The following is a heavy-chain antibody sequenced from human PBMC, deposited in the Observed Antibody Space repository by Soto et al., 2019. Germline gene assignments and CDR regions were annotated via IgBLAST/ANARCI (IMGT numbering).Heavy chain of an antibody. D-gene: IGHD6-13*01. CDR2: ISGSGGST. CDR1: EFPFGSNA. V-gene: IGHV3-23*01. J-gene: IGHJ4*02. Sequence: PGGSLKLSGAASEFPFGSNAMNWVRQAPGKGLEWVSAISGSGGSTYYADSVKGRFTISRDNSKNTLYLQMNSLRAEDTAVYYCAKGVAAAVGPFDYWGQGTLVTVSS. CDR3: AKGVAAAVGPFDY.